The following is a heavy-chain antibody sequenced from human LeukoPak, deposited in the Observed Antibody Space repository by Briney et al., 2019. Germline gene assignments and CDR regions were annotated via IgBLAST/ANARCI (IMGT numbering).Heavy chain of an antibody. CDR2: IDTGSSNM. D-gene: IGHD5-24*01. CDR1: GLTFSDNY. J-gene: IGHJ4*02. Sequence: GGSLRLSCAVSGLTFSDNYMNWIRQAPGKGLEWISYIDTGSSNMYYADSVKGRFAISRDNAKNSLYLQMTSLRAEDTAVYYCARISPYNYFDYWGQGTLVTVSS. V-gene: IGHV3-11*01. CDR3: ARISPYNYFDY.